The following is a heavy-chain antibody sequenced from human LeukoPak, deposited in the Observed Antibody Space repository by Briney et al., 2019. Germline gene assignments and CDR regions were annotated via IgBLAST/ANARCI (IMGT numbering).Heavy chain of an antibody. J-gene: IGHJ4*02. V-gene: IGHV3-7*01. Sequence: PGGSLRLPCVVSGFNFSNYWMNWVRRAPGKGLEWVANIKHDGSEKYYVDSVKGRFSISRDNAKKSLYLQMNSLRAEDTAVYYCARALSHCLDYWGQGTLVTVSS. D-gene: IGHD3-16*01. CDR2: IKHDGSEK. CDR1: GFNFSNYW. CDR3: ARALSHCLDY.